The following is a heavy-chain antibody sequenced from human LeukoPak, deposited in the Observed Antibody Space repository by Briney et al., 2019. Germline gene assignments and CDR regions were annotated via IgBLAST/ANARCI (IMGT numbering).Heavy chain of an antibody. J-gene: IGHJ6*03. D-gene: IGHD3-10*01. CDR1: GLTFSSYG. V-gene: IGHV3-23*01. CDR3: ARVRMVRGVFPYYYYYYYMDV. Sequence: PGGSLRLSCAASGLTFSSYGMSWVRQAPGRGLEWLSAISTTGGTTYYADSVRGRFTISRDNSRNTLYLQMNSLRAEDTAVYYCARVRMVRGVFPYYYYYYYMDVWGKGTTVTISS. CDR2: ISTTGGTT.